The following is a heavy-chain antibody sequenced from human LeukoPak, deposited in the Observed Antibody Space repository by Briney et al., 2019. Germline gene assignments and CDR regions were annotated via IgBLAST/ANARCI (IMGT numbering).Heavy chain of an antibody. CDR3: ARVDYDILTGYYIYAFDI. D-gene: IGHD3-9*01. J-gene: IGHJ3*02. CDR2: ISGSSSYI. V-gene: IGHV3-21*01. Sequence: PGGSLTLSCAASGFTFSSYSMNWVRQAPGKGLEWVSSISGSSSYIYYADSVKGRFTISRDNAKNSLYLQMNSLRAEDTAVYYCARVDYDILTGYYIYAFDIWGQGTMVTVSS. CDR1: GFTFSSYS.